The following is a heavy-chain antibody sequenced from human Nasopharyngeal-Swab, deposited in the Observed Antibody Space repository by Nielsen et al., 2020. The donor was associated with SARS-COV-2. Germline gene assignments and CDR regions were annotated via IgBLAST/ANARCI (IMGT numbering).Heavy chain of an antibody. D-gene: IGHD2-8*01. CDR3: AQTSVDANYFDK. CDR1: AHTFTTFW. V-gene: IGHV5-51*01. Sequence: GESLKISCQGSAHTFTTFWLTWVRQMPGKGLEWMGIIFPGDSDTRYSPSFQGQVTISVDKSISTAYLQWTSLKASDTALYFCAQTSVDANYFDKWGQETLVTVSS. J-gene: IGHJ4*02. CDR2: IFPGDSDT.